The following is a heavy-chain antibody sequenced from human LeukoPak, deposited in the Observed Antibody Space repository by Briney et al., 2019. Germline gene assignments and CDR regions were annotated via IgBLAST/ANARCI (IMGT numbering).Heavy chain of an antibody. CDR1: GFTFNTFG. CDR3: ARVLKRWLQLSPFDY. Sequence: PGGSLRLSCAASGFTFNTFGMNWVRQAPGKGLEWVSEISSGGDYTYYADSVKGRFTISRDNAKNSLYLQMNSLRAEDTAVYYCARVLKRWLQLSPFDYWGQGTLVTVSS. V-gene: IGHV3-21*01. CDR2: ISSGGDYT. D-gene: IGHD5-24*01. J-gene: IGHJ4*02.